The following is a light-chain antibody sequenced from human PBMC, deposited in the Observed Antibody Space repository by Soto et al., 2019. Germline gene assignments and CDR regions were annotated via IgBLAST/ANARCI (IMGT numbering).Light chain of an antibody. V-gene: IGLV1-44*01. J-gene: IGLJ3*02. CDR2: GNI. CDR3: AAWDDGLNGSWV. CDR1: SSNIGSNT. Sequence: QSVLTQPPSASGTPGQRVAISCYGRSSNIGSNTVNCYQQLPGTAPKLLIYGNIQRPSGVPDRFSASKSGTSASLAISGLQSEDEADYYCAAWDDGLNGSWVFGGGTKLTVL.